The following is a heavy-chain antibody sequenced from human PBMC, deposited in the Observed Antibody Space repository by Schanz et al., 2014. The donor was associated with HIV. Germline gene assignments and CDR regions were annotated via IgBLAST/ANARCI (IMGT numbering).Heavy chain of an antibody. V-gene: IGHV3-33*06. CDR2: IWYDGSYK. J-gene: IGHJ6*02. CDR3: AKVARWDYYNMDV. CDR1: GFTFSNFA. Sequence: VQLVESGGGVVQPGRSLRLSCAASGFTFSNFAMHWVRQAPGKGLEWAAVIWYDGSYKYYADSVKGRFTISRDNPKNTLYLQMNSLRAEDTAVYHCAKVARWDYYNMDVWGQGTTVTVSS.